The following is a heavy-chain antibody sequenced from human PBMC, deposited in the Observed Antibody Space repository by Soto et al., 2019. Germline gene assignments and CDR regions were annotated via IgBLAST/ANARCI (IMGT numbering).Heavy chain of an antibody. CDR2: ISWNSGSI. V-gene: IGHV3-9*01. Sequence: GGSLRLSCAASGFTFDDYAMHWVRQAPGKGLEWVSGISWNSGSIGYADSVKGRFTISRDNAKNSLYLQMNSLRAEDTALYYCAKAKNNYYYYYGMDVWGQGTTVTVSS. J-gene: IGHJ6*02. CDR1: GFTFDDYA. CDR3: AKAKNNYYYYYGMDV.